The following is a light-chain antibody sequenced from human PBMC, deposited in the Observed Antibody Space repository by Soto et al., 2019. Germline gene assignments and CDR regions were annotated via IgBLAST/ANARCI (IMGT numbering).Light chain of an antibody. CDR2: DAS. J-gene: IGKJ4*01. V-gene: IGKV3-15*01. CDR1: QSVSSK. Sequence: EVLMTQSPVTLSVSPGERATLSCTASQSVSSKLACYQHKPGQAPRLLIYDASTRATGIPARFSGGGSGTDFTLTISRLEPEDFAVYYCQQFSSYPLTFGGGTKVDIK. CDR3: QQFSSYPLT.